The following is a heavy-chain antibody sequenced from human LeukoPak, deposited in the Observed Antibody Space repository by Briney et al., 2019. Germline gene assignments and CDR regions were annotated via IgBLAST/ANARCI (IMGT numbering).Heavy chain of an antibody. Sequence: GGSLRLSCAASGFTFSSYGMHWVRQAPGKGLEWVAFIRYDGSNKYYADSVKGRFTISRDNSKNTLYLQMNSLRAEDTAVYYCAKEPPYSGSYFDYWGQGTLVTVSS. V-gene: IGHV3-30*02. CDR3: AKEPPYSGSYFDY. J-gene: IGHJ4*02. CDR1: GFTFSSYG. D-gene: IGHD1-26*01. CDR2: IRYDGSNK.